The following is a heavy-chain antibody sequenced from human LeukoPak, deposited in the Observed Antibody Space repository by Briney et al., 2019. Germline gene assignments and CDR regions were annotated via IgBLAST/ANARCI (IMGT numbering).Heavy chain of an antibody. Sequence: ASVKVSCKASGYTFTSYGISWVRQAPGQGLEWMGWISAYNGNTNYAQKFQGRVTITADESTSTAYMELSSLRSEDTAVYYCARYYIVVVPASPNLGHDAFDIWGQGTMVTVSS. CDR3: ARYYIVVVPASPNLGHDAFDI. CDR2: ISAYNGNT. V-gene: IGHV1-18*01. D-gene: IGHD2-2*01. J-gene: IGHJ3*02. CDR1: GYTFTSYG.